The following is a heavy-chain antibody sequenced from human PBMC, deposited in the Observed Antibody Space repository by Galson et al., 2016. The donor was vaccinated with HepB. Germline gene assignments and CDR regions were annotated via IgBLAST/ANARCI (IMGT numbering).Heavy chain of an antibody. J-gene: IGHJ4*02. V-gene: IGHV3-21*01. CDR3: AKWGGSGYDWARLDY. D-gene: IGHD5-12*01. Sequence: SLRLSCAASGFTFSSYSMNWVRQAPGKGLEWVSSISSSSSYIYYADSVKGRFTISRDNAKNSLYLQMNSLRAEDTAVYYCAKWGGSGYDWARLDYWGQGTLVTVSS. CDR1: GFTFSSYS. CDR2: ISSSSSYI.